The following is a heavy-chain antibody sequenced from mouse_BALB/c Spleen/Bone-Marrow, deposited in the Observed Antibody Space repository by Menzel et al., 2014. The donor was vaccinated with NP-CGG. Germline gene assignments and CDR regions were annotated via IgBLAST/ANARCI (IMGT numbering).Heavy chain of an antibody. Sequence: VQLKESGPSLVKPSQTLSLTCSVTGDSITSGYWNWIRKFPGNKLEYMGYISYSGSTYYNPSLKSRISITRDTSKNQYYLQLKSVTTEDTATYYCARGGSSSYNYAMDYWGQGTSVTVSS. CDR2: ISYSGST. CDR3: ARGGSSSYNYAMDY. CDR1: GDSITSGY. V-gene: IGHV3-8*02. J-gene: IGHJ4*01. D-gene: IGHD1-1*01.